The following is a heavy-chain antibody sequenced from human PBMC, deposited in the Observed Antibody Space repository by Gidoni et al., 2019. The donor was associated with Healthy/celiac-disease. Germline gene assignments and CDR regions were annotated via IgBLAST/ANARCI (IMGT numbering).Heavy chain of an antibody. J-gene: IGHJ5*02. V-gene: IGHV4-59*01. CDR3: ARDGRHEGWFDP. Sequence: QVQLQESGPGLVKPSETLSLTCTVSGGSISSYYWSWIRQPPGKGLEWIGYIYYSGSTNYNPSLKSRVTISVDTSKNQFSLKLSSVTAADTAVYYCARDGRHEGWFDPWGQGTLVTVSS. CDR2: IYYSGST. CDR1: GGSISSYY.